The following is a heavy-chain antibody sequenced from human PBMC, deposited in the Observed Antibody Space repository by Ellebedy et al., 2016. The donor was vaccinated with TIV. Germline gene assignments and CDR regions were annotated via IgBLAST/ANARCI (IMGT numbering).Heavy chain of an antibody. D-gene: IGHD3-10*01. CDR1: GDSVSGNSVA. CDR2: TYYRSKWYN. J-gene: IGHJ5*01. CDR3: VRDFTTIRGLMNPFDS. V-gene: IGHV6-1*01. Sequence: SQTLSLTCXISGDSVSGNSVAWSSIRQSPSRGLQWLGRTYYRSKWYNYYAESVKSRITINQDTSKNQISLQLNSVPPEDTAVYYCVRDFTTIRGLMNPFDSWGQGTLVTVSS.